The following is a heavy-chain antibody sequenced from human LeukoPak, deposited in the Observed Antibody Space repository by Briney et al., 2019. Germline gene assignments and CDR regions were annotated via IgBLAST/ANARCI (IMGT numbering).Heavy chain of an antibody. CDR3: ATGVGAENYYFDY. CDR1: GYTFTSYA. J-gene: IGHJ4*02. D-gene: IGHD1-26*01. V-gene: IGHV1-3*01. Sequence: ASVKVSCKASGYTFTSYAMHWVRQAPGQRLEWMGWSNAGNGNTKYSQKFQGRVTMTKDTSTDTAYMELSSLRSEDTAVYYCATGVGAENYYFDYWGQGTLVTVSS. CDR2: SNAGNGNT.